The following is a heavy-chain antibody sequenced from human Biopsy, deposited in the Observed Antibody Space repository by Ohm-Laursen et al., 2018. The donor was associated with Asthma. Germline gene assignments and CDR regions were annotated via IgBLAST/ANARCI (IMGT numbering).Heavy chain of an antibody. CDR3: ALSQFDY. CDR2: INPPTGDT. J-gene: IGHJ4*02. V-gene: IGHV1-46*01. Sequence: SVKAFCQASGYTFTSYYIHWVRQAPGQGLEWVGIINPPTGDTSYAQKFLGRVTVTRDTSTSTVYMELSSLRSEDTAVYYCALSQFDYWGQGTLLTVSS. CDR1: GYTFTSYY.